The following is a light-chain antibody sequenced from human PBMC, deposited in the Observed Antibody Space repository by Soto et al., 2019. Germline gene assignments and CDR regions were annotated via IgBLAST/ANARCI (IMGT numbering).Light chain of an antibody. CDR2: AAS. V-gene: IGKV1D-8*01. CDR1: QGVSTY. J-gene: IGKJ4*01. Sequence: VLWMTQSPSLLSASTGDRVTITCRTSQGVSTYVAWYQQKPGKPPKPLIYAASTLHSGVPARFSGSGSGTDFTLTISGLQSEDFATYYCQQYYIFPLAFGGGTRWIS. CDR3: QQYYIFPLA.